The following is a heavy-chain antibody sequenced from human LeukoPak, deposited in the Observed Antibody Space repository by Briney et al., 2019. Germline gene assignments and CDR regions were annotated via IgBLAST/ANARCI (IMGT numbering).Heavy chain of an antibody. D-gene: IGHD3-22*01. V-gene: IGHV3-21*01. CDR2: ISSSSSYI. J-gene: IGHJ6*04. CDR3: ARDRYYYDSSGYPVDV. Sequence: GGSLRLSCAASGFTFSSYSMNWVRQAPGKGREWVSSISSSSSYIYYADSVKGRFTISRDNAKNSLYLQMNSLRAEDTAVYYCARDRYYYDSSGYPVDVWGKGTTVTVSS. CDR1: GFTFSSYS.